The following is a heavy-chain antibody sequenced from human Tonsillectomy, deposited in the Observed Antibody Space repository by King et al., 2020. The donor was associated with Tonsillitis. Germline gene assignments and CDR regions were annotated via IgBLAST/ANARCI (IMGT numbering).Heavy chain of an antibody. D-gene: IGHD6-13*01. CDR2: ISYDGSNK. CDR3: AIAHIPPAEVDFPQYRMHV. V-gene: IGHV3-30-3*01. J-gene: IGHJ6*02. CDR1: GFIFSSYP. Sequence: VQLVESGGGVVQPGRSLRLSCAASGFIFSSYPMHWVRQAPGKGLEWVAVISYDGSNKYYADSVKGRFTISRDNSKKTLYVQMNSLRPETTAVYYCAIAHIPPAEVDFPQYRMHVWGQGNTLTVSS.